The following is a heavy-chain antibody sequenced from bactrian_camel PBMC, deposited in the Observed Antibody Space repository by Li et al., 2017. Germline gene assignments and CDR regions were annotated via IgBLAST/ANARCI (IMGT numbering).Heavy chain of an antibody. CDR2: IGSDGSA. V-gene: IGHV3S53*01. D-gene: IGHD2*01. CDR3: AADFVPCAAREVVGKANY. CDR1: GSGYISGTAC. J-gene: IGHJ4*01. Sequence: QLVESGGGSVNAGGSLTLSCAASGSGYISGTACMGWFRQVPGKEREGVAAIGSDGSASYADSVKGRFTISKDAAKRTLYLQMNSLKPEDTAMYYCAADFVPCAAREVVGKANYWGAGTQVTVS.